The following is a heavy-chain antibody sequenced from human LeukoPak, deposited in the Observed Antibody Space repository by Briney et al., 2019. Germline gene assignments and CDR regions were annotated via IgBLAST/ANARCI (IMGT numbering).Heavy chain of an antibody. Sequence: SETLSLTCSVSGVSISNSEYYWSWIRPFPGKGLEWIGYIYYSGSTYYNPSLKSRLTISLDTSKNQFSLKMSSVAAADTAIYYCARGVVPGDLYNWFDPWGQGTLVIVSS. D-gene: IGHD3-3*01. CDR2: IYYSGST. CDR3: ARGVVPGDLYNWFDP. J-gene: IGHJ5*02. V-gene: IGHV4-30-4*01. CDR1: GVSISNSEYY.